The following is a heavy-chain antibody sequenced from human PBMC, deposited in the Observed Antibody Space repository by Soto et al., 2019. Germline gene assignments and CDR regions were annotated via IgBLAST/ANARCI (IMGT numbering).Heavy chain of an antibody. CDR1: GFTFSSYG. V-gene: IGHV3-33*01. CDR2: IWYDGSNK. Sequence: QVQLVESGGGVVQPGRSLRLSCAASGFTFSSYGMHWVRQAPGKGLEWVAVIWYDGSNKYYADSVKGRFTISRDNSKNTLYLQMNSLRAEDTAVYYCARDKGMEQLPINDYGMDVWGQGTTVTVSS. CDR3: ARDKGMEQLPINDYGMDV. J-gene: IGHJ6*02. D-gene: IGHD6-6*01.